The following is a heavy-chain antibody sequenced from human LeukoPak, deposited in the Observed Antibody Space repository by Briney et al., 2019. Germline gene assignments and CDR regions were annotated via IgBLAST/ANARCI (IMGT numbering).Heavy chain of an antibody. CDR2: IKQDGSEK. J-gene: IGHJ4*02. Sequence: GGSLRLSCAASGFTFSSYWMSWVRQAPGKGLEWVANIKQDGSEKYYVDSVKGRFTISRDNAKNSLYLQMNSLRAEDTAVYYCARVLIDYYGSGSYFFDYWGQGTLVTVSS. D-gene: IGHD3-10*01. V-gene: IGHV3-7*03. CDR3: ARVLIDYYGSGSYFFDY. CDR1: GFTFSSYW.